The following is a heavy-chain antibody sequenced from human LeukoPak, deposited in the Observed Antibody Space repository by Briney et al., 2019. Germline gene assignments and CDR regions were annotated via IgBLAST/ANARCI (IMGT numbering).Heavy chain of an antibody. CDR3: ARGKYYDILTGYNPLDY. CDR1: GYTFTSYS. CDR2: ISAYNGNT. J-gene: IGHJ4*02. D-gene: IGHD3-9*01. V-gene: IGHV1-18*01. Sequence: ASVKVSCKASGYTFTSYSINWVRQAPGQGLEWMGWISAYNGNTKYAQKFQGRVTMTRDTSISTAYMELSRLRSDDTAVYYCARGKYYDILTGYNPLDYWGQGTLVTVSS.